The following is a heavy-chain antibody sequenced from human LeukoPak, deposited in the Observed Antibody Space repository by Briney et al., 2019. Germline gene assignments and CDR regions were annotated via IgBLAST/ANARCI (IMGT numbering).Heavy chain of an antibody. D-gene: IGHD6-13*01. CDR1: GYTFTSYD. V-gene: IGHV1-8*01. CDR3: ARGPIFSSSWYVDY. CDR2: MNPNSGNT. Sequence: ASVKVSCKASGYTFTSYDINWVRQATGQGLEWMGWMNPNSGNTGYAQKFQGRVTMTRNTSISTAYMELSSLRSEDTAGYYCARGPIFSSSWYVDYWGQGTLVTVSS. J-gene: IGHJ4*02.